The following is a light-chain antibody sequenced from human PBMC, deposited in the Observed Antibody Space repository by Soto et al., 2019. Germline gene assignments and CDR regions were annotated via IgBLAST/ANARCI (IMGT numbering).Light chain of an antibody. CDR1: QSVSSTY. V-gene: IGKV3-20*01. CDR3: HQYGRSPRT. Sequence: EVVLTQSPGTLSLSPGESTTLSCRASQSVSSTYFAWYRQRRGQAPRLVIHGGSARAAGIPDRFSGSGSGKYFTLTISRLETEDFAVYYCHQYGRSPRTFGQGTKVET. CDR2: GGS. J-gene: IGKJ2*01.